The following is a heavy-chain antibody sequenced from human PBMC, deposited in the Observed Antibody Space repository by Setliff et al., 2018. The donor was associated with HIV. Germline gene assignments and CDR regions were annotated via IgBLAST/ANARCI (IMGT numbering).Heavy chain of an antibody. Sequence: GESLKISCAASGFTFSPYWMHWVRQAPGKGLVWVSRINSDGTSITYADSVKGRFTISRDNAKNTLYLQMNSLRAEDTAVYYCARDLSYDYDRSSDTFDYWGQGTLVTVSS. CDR1: GFTFSPYW. V-gene: IGHV3-74*03. CDR3: ARDLSYDYDRSSDTFDY. D-gene: IGHD3-22*01. CDR2: INSDGTSI. J-gene: IGHJ4*02.